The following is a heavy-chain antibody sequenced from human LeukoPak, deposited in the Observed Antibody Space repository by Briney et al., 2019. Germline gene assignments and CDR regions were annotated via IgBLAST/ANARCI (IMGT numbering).Heavy chain of an antibody. D-gene: IGHD1-14*01. CDR3: ATTRGPIKHYFDY. CDR2: SSDRT. J-gene: IGHJ4*02. CDR1: GFAFSNYA. Sequence: QPGGSLRLSCVTSGFAFSNYAMTWVRQAPGKGLEWVSISSDRTYYAYSVKGRFTIFRDTSKNTLYLQMSSLRAADTAIYHCATTRGPIKHYFDYWGQGILVTVSS. V-gene: IGHV3-23*01.